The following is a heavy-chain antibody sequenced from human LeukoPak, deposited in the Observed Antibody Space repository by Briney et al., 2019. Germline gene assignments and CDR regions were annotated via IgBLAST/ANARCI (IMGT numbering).Heavy chain of an antibody. Sequence: ASVKVSCKASGYTFTSYGISWVRQATGQGLEWMGWMNPNSGNTGYAQKFQGRVTMTTDTSTSTAYMELRSLRSDDTAVYYCARLAVDTAMDVDYWGQGTLVTVSS. V-gene: IGHV1-18*01. D-gene: IGHD5-18*01. J-gene: IGHJ4*02. CDR2: MNPNSGNT. CDR1: GYTFTSYG. CDR3: ARLAVDTAMDVDY.